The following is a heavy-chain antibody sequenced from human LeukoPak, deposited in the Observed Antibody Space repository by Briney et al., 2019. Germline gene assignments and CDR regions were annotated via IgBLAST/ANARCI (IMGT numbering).Heavy chain of an antibody. D-gene: IGHD1-7*01. V-gene: IGHV4-34*01. Sequence: PSETLSLTRAVYGGSFSNYYWSWIRQTPGKGMEWIGEINDSGRINYNPSLMSRVTVSVDTSKNQFSLRLTSVTATDTAVYYCARRWNYGRNYYIDVWGKGATVSVSS. CDR2: INDSGRI. CDR1: GGSFSNYY. J-gene: IGHJ6*03. CDR3: ARRWNYGRNYYIDV.